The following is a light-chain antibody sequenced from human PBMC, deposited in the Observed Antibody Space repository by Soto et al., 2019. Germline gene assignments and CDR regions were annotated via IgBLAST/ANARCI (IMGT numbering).Light chain of an antibody. V-gene: IGKV3-15*01. J-gene: IGKJ1*01. Sequence: EIVMTQSPVTLSVSPGGRATLSCRASQSISDTLAWYQQKPGQAPRLLIHGASTRAPGFPARFSGSGSGTDFTLTISSLQSEDFAVYYCQQYKNWPWTFGQGTKVEIK. CDR1: QSISDT. CDR3: QQYKNWPWT. CDR2: GAS.